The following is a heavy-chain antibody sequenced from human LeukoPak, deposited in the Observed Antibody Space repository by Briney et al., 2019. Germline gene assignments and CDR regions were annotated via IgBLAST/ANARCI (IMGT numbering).Heavy chain of an antibody. CDR3: ARATTVRGVIEFGY. CDR2: INHSGST. CDR1: GGSFSGYY. V-gene: IGHV4-34*01. D-gene: IGHD3-10*01. Sequence: SETLSLTCAVYGGSFSGYYWSWIRQPPGKGLEWIGEINHSGSTNYNPSLKSRVTISVDTSKNQFSLKLSSVTAADTAVYYCARATTVRGVIEFGYWGQGTLVTVSS. J-gene: IGHJ4*02.